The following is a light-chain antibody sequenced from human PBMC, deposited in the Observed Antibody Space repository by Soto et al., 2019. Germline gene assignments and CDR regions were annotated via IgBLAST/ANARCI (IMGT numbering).Light chain of an antibody. CDR3: QQYSSSPWT. V-gene: IGKV3-20*01. CDR1: QSVSSSY. Sequence: IVLTQSPGTLSLSPGERATLSCRASQSVSSSYLAWYQQTPGQAPRLLIFGASSRATGIPDRFSGSGSGTDFTLTISRLESEDFAIYYCQQYSSSPWTFGQGTKVEIK. J-gene: IGKJ1*01. CDR2: GAS.